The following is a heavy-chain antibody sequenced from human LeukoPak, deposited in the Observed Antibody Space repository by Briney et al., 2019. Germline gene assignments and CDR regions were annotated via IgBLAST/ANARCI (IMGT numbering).Heavy chain of an antibody. CDR2: ISGSGGRT. CDR1: GFTFSSDA. J-gene: IGHJ3*02. CDR3: AKSPWSLDAFDI. D-gene: IGHD2-8*02. V-gene: IGHV3-23*01. Sequence: PGGSLRLSSAASGFTFSSDAMSSVRQAPRRGLERVSAISGSGGRTYYADSVKGRFTIYRDNSKNTLYLQMNSLRAEDTAVYYCAKSPWSLDAFDIWGQGTMVTVSS.